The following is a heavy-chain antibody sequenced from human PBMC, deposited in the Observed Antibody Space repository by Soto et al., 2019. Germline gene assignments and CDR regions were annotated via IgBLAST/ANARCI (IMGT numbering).Heavy chain of an antibody. CDR3: AKDRGGFTNGWEFFDS. J-gene: IGHJ4*02. Sequence: EVVLLESGGGLVQPGGSLRLSCEVSGFAFSFYSMSWVRQAPGKGLEWVASISGNGGTTYYAASGKGRFTFSRDNSKNTLYLQMNNLRGEDTAVYYWAKDRGGFTNGWEFFDSWGQGTLVTVSS. V-gene: IGHV3-23*01. CDR2: ISGNGGTT. D-gene: IGHD3-10*01. CDR1: GFAFSFYS.